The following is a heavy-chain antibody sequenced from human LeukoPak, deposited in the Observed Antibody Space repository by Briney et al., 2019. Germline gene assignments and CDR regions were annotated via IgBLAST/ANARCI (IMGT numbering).Heavy chain of an antibody. D-gene: IGHD3-16*01. J-gene: IGHJ6*03. CDR2: IRYDGSNK. CDR3: AKQGGGMGRGYYMDV. V-gene: IGHV3-30*02. CDR1: GFTFSSYG. Sequence: GGSLRLSCAASGFTFSSYGMHWVRQAPGKGLEWVAYIRYDGSNKYYADSVKGRFTISRDNSKNTLYQQMNSLRAEDTAVYYCAKQGGGMGRGYYMDVWGKGTTVTVSS.